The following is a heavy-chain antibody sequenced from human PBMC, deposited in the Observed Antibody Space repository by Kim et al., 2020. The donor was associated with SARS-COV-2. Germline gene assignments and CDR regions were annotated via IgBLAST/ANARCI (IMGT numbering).Heavy chain of an antibody. V-gene: IGHV3-66*01. J-gene: IGHJ4*02. CDR3: ARERSGYYFDY. CDR1: GLTVSGNY. CDR2: IYSDGST. Sequence: GGSLRLSCAASGLTVSGNYMRWVRQAPEKGLECVSVIYSDGSTNYADSVKGRFTISRDNSKNMLYLQMNSLRAEDTAVYYFARERSGYYFDYWGQGTLGT. D-gene: IGHD3-10*01.